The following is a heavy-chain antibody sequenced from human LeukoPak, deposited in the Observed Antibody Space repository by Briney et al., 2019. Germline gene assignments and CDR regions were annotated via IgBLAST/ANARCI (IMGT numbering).Heavy chain of an antibody. V-gene: IGHV3-30-3*01. D-gene: IGHD3-16*02. CDR2: ISYDGSNK. Sequence: PGGSLRLSCAASGFTFSSYAMHWVRQAPGKGLEWVAVISYDGSNKYYADSVKGRFTISRDNSKNTLYLQMNSLRAEDTAVYYCASHDYDYVWGSYRGEYAFDIWGQGTMVTVSS. CDR3: ASHDYDYVWGSYRGEYAFDI. J-gene: IGHJ3*02. CDR1: GFTFSSYA.